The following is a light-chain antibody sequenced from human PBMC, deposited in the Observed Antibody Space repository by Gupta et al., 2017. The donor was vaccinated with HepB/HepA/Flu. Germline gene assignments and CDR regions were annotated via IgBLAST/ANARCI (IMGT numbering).Light chain of an antibody. CDR2: GVS. J-gene: IGKJ1*01. Sequence: EIVLTQSPGTLSLSPGERATLSCRASQSVSSHYLAWYQQKPGQAPRLLIYGVSSRATGIPDRFSGSGSGTDFTLTISRLEPEDFAVYYCQQYDSSLWTFGQGTKVEIK. V-gene: IGKV3-20*01. CDR3: QQYDSSLWT. CDR1: QSVSSHY.